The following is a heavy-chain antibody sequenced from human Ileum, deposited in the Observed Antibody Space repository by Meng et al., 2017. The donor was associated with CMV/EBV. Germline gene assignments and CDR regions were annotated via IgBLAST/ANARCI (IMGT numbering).Heavy chain of an antibody. CDR3: ARQGNNNNYWFDF. J-gene: IGHJ5*01. CDR2: IFHSGST. Sequence: SGDSISNNNWWRWVRQAPGKGMEGSGEIFHSGSTKENPSLKSRVATSIDKSKNQFSLRVTAVTAADTAVYYCARQGNNNNYWFDFWGQGTLVTVSS. D-gene: IGHD4-11*01. V-gene: IGHV4-4*02. CDR1: GDSISNNNW.